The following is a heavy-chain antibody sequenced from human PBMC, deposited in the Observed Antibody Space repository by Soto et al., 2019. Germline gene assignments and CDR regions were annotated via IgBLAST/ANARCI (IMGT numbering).Heavy chain of an antibody. CDR3: ARIAVAGTLFDY. CDR1: GGSISSSSYY. V-gene: IGHV4-39*01. J-gene: IGHJ4*02. CDR2: VYYNGST. D-gene: IGHD6-19*01. Sequence: QLQLQESGPGLVKPSETLSLTCTVSGGSISSSSYYWGWVRQPPGKGPEWIGSVYYNGSTYYNPSLKRRVTIPVDASKNQFSLKLSSVTAADTAVYLCARIAVAGTLFDYWGQGTLVTVSS.